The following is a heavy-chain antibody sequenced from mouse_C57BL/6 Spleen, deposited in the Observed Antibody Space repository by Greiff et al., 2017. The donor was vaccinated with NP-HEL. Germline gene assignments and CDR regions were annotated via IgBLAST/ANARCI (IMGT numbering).Heavy chain of an antibody. CDR2: IWTGGGT. J-gene: IGHJ1*03. D-gene: IGHD1-1*01. V-gene: IGHV2-9-1*01. Sequence: ESGPGLVAPSQSLSITCTVSGFSLTSYAISWVRQPPGKGLEWLGVIWTGGGTNYNSALKSRLSISKDNSKSQVFLKMNSLQTDDTARYYCARNYYYGKEDWYFDVWGTGTTVTVSS. CDR1: GFSLTSYA. CDR3: ARNYYYGKEDWYFDV.